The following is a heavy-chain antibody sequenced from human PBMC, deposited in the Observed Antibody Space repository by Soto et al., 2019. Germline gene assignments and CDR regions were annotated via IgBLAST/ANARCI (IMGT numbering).Heavy chain of an antibody. D-gene: IGHD2-8*01. Sequence: QVQLQESGPGLVKPSQTLSLTCTVSGGSISSGDYYWSWIRQPPGNGLEWIGYIYDSGSSYYNSSLKSRVNITLDTSKKQFSLQLTSVTAADSAVYYSPRDNGVGPWGQETLVTVSS. CDR1: GGSISSGDYY. CDR2: IYDSGSS. CDR3: PRDNGVGP. V-gene: IGHV4-30-4*01. J-gene: IGHJ5*02.